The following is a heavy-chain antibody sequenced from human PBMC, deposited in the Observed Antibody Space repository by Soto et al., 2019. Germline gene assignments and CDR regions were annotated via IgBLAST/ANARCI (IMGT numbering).Heavy chain of an antibody. CDR1: RFTFSRYW. CDR3: VRVLTAGTTGYGMDV. Sequence: PGGSLRLSCAASRFTFSRYWMHWVRQGPGKGLVWVSRINSDGSTTIYADSVKGRFNISGDNARNTVFLQMNTLNVEDTAIYYCVRVLTAGTTGYGMDVWGQGTTVTVSS. CDR2: INSDGSTT. J-gene: IGHJ6*02. V-gene: IGHV3-74*01. D-gene: IGHD3-10*01.